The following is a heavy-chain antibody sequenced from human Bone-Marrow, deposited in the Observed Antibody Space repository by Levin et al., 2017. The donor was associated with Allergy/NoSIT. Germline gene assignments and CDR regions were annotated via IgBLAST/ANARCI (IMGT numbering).Heavy chain of an antibody. V-gene: IGHV1-8*01. CDR2: MNPNSGNT. J-gene: IGHJ6*02. CDR3: ARGRLGIVVVPAAIPHGMDV. CDR1: GYTFTSYD. D-gene: IGHD2-2*02. Sequence: ASVKVSCKASGYTFTSYDINWVRQATGQGLEWMGWMNPNSGNTGYAQKFQGRVTMTRNTSISTAYMELSSLRSEDTAVYYCARGRLGIVVVPAAIPHGMDVWGQGTTVTDSS.